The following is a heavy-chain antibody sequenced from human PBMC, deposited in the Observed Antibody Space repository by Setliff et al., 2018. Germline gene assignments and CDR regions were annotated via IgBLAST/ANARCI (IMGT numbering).Heavy chain of an antibody. J-gene: IGHJ4*02. CDR1: GYSISSGYN. CDR2: IYYRGST. Sequence: TLSLTCAVSGYSISSGYNWGWIRQPPGKGLEWIASIYYRGSTSYNSSLKSRVSISVDTSKNQFSLNLNSVTAADTAVYYCATLTGDRGVDYWGQGRQVTVSS. V-gene: IGHV4-38-2*01. CDR3: ATLTGDRGVDY. D-gene: IGHD7-27*01.